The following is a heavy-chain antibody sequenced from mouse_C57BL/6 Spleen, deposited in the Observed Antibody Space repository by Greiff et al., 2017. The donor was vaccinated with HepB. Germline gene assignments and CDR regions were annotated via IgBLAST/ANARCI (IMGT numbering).Heavy chain of an antibody. CDR1: GYTFTDYA. J-gene: IGHJ1*03. CDR3: ARWGGYYSYWYFDV. CDR2: ISTYYGDA. V-gene: IGHV1-67*01. D-gene: IGHD2-3*01. Sequence: VKLQESGPELVRPGVSVKISCKGSGYTFTDYAMHWVKQSHAKSLEWIGVISTYYGDASYNQKFKDKATMTVDKSSNTAYMELARLTSEDSAVYYCARWGGYYSYWYFDVWGTGTTVTVSS.